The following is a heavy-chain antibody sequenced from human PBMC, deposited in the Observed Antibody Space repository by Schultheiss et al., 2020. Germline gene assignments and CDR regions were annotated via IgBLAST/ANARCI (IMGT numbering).Heavy chain of an antibody. J-gene: IGHJ3*02. CDR2: IYPGDSDT. V-gene: IGHV5-51*01. CDR3: AILGVRPFDI. CDR1: GYSFTSYW. D-gene: IGHD3-10*01. Sequence: GGSLRLSCKGSGYSFTSYWIGWVRQMPVKGLEWMGIIYPGDSDTRYSPSFQGQVTISADKSISTAYLQWSSLKASDTAMYYCAILGVRPFDIWGQGTMVTVSS.